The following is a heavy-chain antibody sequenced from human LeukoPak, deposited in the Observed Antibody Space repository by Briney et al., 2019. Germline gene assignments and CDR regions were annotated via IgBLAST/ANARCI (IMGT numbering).Heavy chain of an antibody. CDR2: INPSGGST. J-gene: IGHJ6*02. Sequence: ASVKVSCKASGYTFTSYYMHWVRQAPGQGIEWMGIINPSGGSTSYAQKFQGRVTMTRDTSTSTVYMELSSLRSEDTAVYYCARDALHYDILTGRFPGMDVWGQGTTVTVSS. CDR1: GYTFTSYY. D-gene: IGHD3-9*01. V-gene: IGHV1-46*01. CDR3: ARDALHYDILTGRFPGMDV.